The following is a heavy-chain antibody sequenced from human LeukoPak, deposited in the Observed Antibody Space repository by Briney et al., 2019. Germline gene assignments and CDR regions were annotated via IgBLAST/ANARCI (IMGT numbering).Heavy chain of an antibody. CDR3: VRQVSYYYDSSGYSRYFDY. D-gene: IGHD3-22*01. CDR1: GYSFTSYW. J-gene: IGHJ4*02. Sequence: GESLKISCKGSGYSFTSYWIGWVRQMPGKGLEWMGIIYPGDSDTRYSPSFQGQVTISADKSISTAYLQWSSLKASDTAMYYCVRQVSYYYDSSGYSRYFDYWGQGTLVTVSS. V-gene: IGHV5-51*01. CDR2: IYPGDSDT.